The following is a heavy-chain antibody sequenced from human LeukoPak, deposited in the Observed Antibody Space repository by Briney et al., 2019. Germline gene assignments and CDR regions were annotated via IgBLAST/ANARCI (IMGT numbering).Heavy chain of an antibody. V-gene: IGHV1-8*01. Sequence: ASVKVSCKASGYTFTSYDINWVRQATGQGLEWMGWMNPNSGNTGYAQKFQGRVTMTRNTSISTAYMELSSLRSDDTALYYCAMDGSGRPSYYYYMDVWGTGTTVTVSS. D-gene: IGHD3-10*01. CDR2: MNPNSGNT. J-gene: IGHJ6*03. CDR1: GYTFTSYD. CDR3: AMDGSGRPSYYYYMDV.